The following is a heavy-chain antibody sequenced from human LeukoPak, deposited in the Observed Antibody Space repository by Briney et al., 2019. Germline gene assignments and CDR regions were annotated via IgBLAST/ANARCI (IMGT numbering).Heavy chain of an antibody. Sequence: GGSLRLSCAASGFTFSNYAMSWVRQAPGKGLEWVSAISGSGGSTYYADSVKGRFTISRDNSKNTLYLQMNSLRAEDTAVYYCAKMGEHYYDSSGYYTYYFDYWGQGTLVTVSS. J-gene: IGHJ4*02. CDR3: AKMGEHYYDSSGYYTYYFDY. CDR2: ISGSGGST. D-gene: IGHD3-22*01. V-gene: IGHV3-23*01. CDR1: GFTFSNYA.